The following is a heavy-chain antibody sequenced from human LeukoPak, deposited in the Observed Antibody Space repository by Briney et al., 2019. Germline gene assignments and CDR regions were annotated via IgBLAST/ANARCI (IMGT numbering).Heavy chain of an antibody. D-gene: IGHD6-19*01. J-gene: IGHJ4*02. CDR3: TRGVTVTGYYFDY. Sequence: SQTLSLTCAISGDSVSSNSAAWNWIRQSPSRGLEWLGRTYYRSKWYNDYPVSVRSRITINPDTSKNQFSLRLNSLTPEDTAVYYCTRGVTVTGYYFDYWGQGTLLTVSS. V-gene: IGHV6-1*01. CDR2: TYYRSKWYN. CDR1: GDSVSSNSAA.